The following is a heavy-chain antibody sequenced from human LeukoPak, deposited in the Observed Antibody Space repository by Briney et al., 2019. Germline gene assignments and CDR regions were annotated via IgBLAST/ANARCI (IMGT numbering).Heavy chain of an antibody. CDR2: IKQDGSEK. CDR1: GFTFSSCW. V-gene: IGHV3-7*01. CDR3: ATDYYDSSGYYYAGK. Sequence: GGSLRLSCAASGFTFSSCWMSWVRQAPGKGLEWVANIKQDGSEKYYVDSVKGRFTIPRDNAKNSLYLQMNSLRAEDTAVYYCATDYYDSSGYYYAGKWGQGTLVTVSS. D-gene: IGHD3-22*01. J-gene: IGHJ4*02.